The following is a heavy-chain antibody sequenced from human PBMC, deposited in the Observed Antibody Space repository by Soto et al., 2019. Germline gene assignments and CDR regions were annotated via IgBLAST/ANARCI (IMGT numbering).Heavy chain of an antibody. Sequence: QVQLVQSGAEVKKPGSSVKVSCKASGATFSGYAINWVRQAPGQRLEWLGRIVPIFETLNYAERFQGRVALTADESSTTVYMELTNLTHEDTAVYYCVVMGNVEVSNPRSFDYWGQGTQVTVSS. CDR2: IVPIFETL. V-gene: IGHV1-69*18. D-gene: IGHD2-2*03. CDR1: GATFSGYA. CDR3: VVMGNVEVSNPRSFDY. J-gene: IGHJ4*02.